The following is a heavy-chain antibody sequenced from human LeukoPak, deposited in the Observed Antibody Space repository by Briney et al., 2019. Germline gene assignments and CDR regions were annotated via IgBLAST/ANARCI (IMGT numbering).Heavy chain of an antibody. V-gene: IGHV4-39*02. CDR1: GGSISSSNSY. CDR2: IDYSGST. CDR3: ARELTAFDF. J-gene: IGHJ3*01. D-gene: IGHD3-16*01. Sequence: PSETLSLTCTVSGGSISSSNSYWGWIRKPPGKGLEWIGSIDYSGSTYYHPSLKSRVTISVDTSKNHVSLKLTSVTAADTAMYYCARELTAFDFWGQGTMVTVSS.